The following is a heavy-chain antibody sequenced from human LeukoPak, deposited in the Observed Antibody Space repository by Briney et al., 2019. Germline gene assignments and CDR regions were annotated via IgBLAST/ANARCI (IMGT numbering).Heavy chain of an antibody. CDR2: INHSGST. Sequence: PSETLSLTCAVYGGSFSGYYWSWIRQPPGKGLEWTGEINHSGSTNYNPSLKSRVTISVDTSKNQFSLKLSSVTAADTAVYYCARACYCSGGSCYSVWFDPWGQGTLVTVSS. CDR1: GGSFSGYY. V-gene: IGHV4-34*01. D-gene: IGHD2-15*01. J-gene: IGHJ5*02. CDR3: ARACYCSGGSCYSVWFDP.